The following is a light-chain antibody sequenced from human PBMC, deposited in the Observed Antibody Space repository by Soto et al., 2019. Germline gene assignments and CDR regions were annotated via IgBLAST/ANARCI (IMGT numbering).Light chain of an antibody. Sequence: EIVLTQSPGTLSLSPGERATLSCRASQSVSSSYLAWYQQEPGQAPRLLIYGASSRATGIPGRFSGSGSGTDFTLTISRLEPEDFAVYYCQQYGSSPITFGQGTRLEMK. J-gene: IGKJ5*01. CDR3: QQYGSSPIT. CDR2: GAS. CDR1: QSVSSSY. V-gene: IGKV3-20*01.